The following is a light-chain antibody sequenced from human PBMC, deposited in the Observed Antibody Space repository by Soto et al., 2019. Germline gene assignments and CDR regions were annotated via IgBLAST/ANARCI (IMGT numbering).Light chain of an antibody. CDR1: QGIRHY. Sequence: AIKMTQSPSSLSASVGDRVTITCRASQGIRHYLGWYQQKPGKAPKLLIYAASSLQSGVPSRFSGSGSGTAFTLTISSLQPEDFATYYCLQDYNYPLTFGGGTKVEIK. V-gene: IGKV1-6*01. CDR2: AAS. J-gene: IGKJ4*01. CDR3: LQDYNYPLT.